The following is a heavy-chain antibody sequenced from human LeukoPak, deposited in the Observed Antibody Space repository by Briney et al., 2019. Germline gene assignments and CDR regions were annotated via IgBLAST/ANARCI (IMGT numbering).Heavy chain of an antibody. J-gene: IGHJ4*02. CDR3: ARVYDSSGHYPIDY. CDR1: GYTFTSYD. Sequence: ATVKVSCKASGYTFTSYDINWVRQATGQGLEWMGWMNPNSDNTGYARKFQGRVTITRNTSISTAYMELSSLRSEDTAVYYCARVYDSSGHYPIDYWGQGTLVTVSS. CDR2: MNPNSDNT. D-gene: IGHD3-22*01. V-gene: IGHV1-8*01.